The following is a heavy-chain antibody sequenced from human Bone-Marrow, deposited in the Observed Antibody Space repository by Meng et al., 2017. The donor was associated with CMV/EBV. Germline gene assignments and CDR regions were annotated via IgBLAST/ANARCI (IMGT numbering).Heavy chain of an antibody. D-gene: IGHD3-10*01. Sequence: SETLSLTCAVYGGSFSGYYWSWIRQPPGKGLEWIGEINHSGSTNYNPSLKSRVTISVDTSKNQFSLKLSSVTAADTAVYYCARVNVMVRGPGTLHYYYAMDVWGQGTTVTVSS. V-gene: IGHV4-34*01. CDR2: INHSGST. J-gene: IGHJ6*02. CDR3: ARVNVMVRGPGTLHYYYAMDV. CDR1: GGSFSGYY.